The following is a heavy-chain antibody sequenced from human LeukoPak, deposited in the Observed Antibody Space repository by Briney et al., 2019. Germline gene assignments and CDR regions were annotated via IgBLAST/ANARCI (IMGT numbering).Heavy chain of an antibody. J-gene: IGHJ6*04. CDR3: ARDSTMVRGVIIAYYYGMDV. V-gene: IGHV3-48*03. CDR2: ISSSGSTI. CDR1: GFTFSSYE. Sequence: PGGSLRLSCAVSGFTFSSYEMNWVRQAPGKGLEWVSYISSSGSTIYYADSVKGRFTISRDNAKNSLYLQMNSLRAEDTAVYYCARDSTMVRGVIIAYYYGMDVWGKGTTVTVSS. D-gene: IGHD3-10*01.